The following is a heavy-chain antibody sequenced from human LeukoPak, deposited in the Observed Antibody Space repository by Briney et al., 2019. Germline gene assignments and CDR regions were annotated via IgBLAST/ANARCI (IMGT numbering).Heavy chain of an antibody. V-gene: IGHV3-23*01. CDR3: AKWGDYDVLTGYYVSDY. CDR1: GFTFSNYA. D-gene: IGHD3-9*01. Sequence: GASLRLSCAASGFTFSNYAMSWVRQAPGKGLEWVSAITGRGGNTYYADSVKGRFTISRDNSKNTVFLQMNSLRAEDTAVYYCAKWGDYDVLTGYYVSDYWGQGTLVTVSS. CDR2: ITGRGGNT. J-gene: IGHJ4*02.